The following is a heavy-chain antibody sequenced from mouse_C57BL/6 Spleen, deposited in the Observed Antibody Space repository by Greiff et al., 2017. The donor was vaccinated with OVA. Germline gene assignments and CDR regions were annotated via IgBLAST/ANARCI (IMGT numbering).Heavy chain of an antibody. Sequence: EVQGVESGGGLVKPGGSLKLSCAASGFTFSDYGMHWVRQAPEKGLEWVAYIGSGSSTIYYADTVKGRFTISRDNAKNTLFLQMTSLRSEDTAMYYCARRRLRLYYAMDYWGQGTSVTVSS. CDR1: GFTFSDYG. D-gene: IGHD2-4*01. CDR2: IGSGSSTI. V-gene: IGHV5-17*01. CDR3: ARRRLRLYYAMDY. J-gene: IGHJ4*01.